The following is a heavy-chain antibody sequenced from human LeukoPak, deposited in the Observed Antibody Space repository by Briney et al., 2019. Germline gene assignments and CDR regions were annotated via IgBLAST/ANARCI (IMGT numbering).Heavy chain of an antibody. CDR1: GGSFSGYY. V-gene: IGHV4-34*01. CDR3: ARAKGVYCSSTSCYHNWFDP. J-gene: IGHJ5*02. CDR2: INHSGST. Sequence: SETLSLTCAVYGGSFSGYYWSWIRQPPGKGLEWIGEINHSGSTNYNPSLKSRVTISVDTSKNQFSLKLSSVTAADTAVYYCARAKGVYCSSTSCYHNWFDPWGQGTLVTVSS. D-gene: IGHD2-2*01.